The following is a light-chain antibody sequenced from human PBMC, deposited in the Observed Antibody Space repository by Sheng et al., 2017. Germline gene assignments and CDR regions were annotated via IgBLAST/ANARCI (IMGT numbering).Light chain of an antibody. CDR1: QGISSY. J-gene: IGKJ2*01. Sequence: VIWMTQSPSLLSASTGDRVTISCRMSQGISSYLAWYQQKPGKAPELLIYAASTLQSGSHQGSVAVDLGLDFTLTISCLQSEDFATYYCQQYYSFPYTFGQGTKLEIK. CDR2: AAS. V-gene: IGKV1D-8*01. CDR3: QQYYSFPYT.